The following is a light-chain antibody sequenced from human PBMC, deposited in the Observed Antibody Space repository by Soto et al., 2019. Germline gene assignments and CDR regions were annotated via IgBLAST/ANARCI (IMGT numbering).Light chain of an antibody. CDR3: QQYNNWPPT. V-gene: IGKV1-17*03. CDR1: QDISIY. J-gene: IGKJ2*01. Sequence: DIQMTQSPSAMSASVGDRVTITCRASQDISIYLAWFQQKQGKVPKRLIYAASSLQSGVPSRFSGSGSGTDFTLTISCLQSEDFAVYYCQQYNNWPPTFGQGTKVDIK. CDR2: AAS.